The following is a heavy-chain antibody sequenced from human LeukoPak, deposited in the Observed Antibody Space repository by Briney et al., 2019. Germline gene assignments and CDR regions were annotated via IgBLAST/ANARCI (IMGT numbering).Heavy chain of an antibody. CDR2: INTNTGNP. Sequence: GASVKVSCKASRYTFTNYAMNWVRQAPEQGLEWMGWINTNTGNPTYAQGFTGRFVFSLDTSVSTAYLQISSLKAEDTAVYYCARGDIRYGRVGDFDYWGQGTLVTVSS. CDR1: RYTFTNYA. CDR3: ARGDIRYGRVGDFDY. D-gene: IGHD5-18*01. J-gene: IGHJ4*02. V-gene: IGHV7-4-1*02.